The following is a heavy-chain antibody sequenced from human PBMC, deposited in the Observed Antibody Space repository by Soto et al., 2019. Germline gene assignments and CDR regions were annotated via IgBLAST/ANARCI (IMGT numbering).Heavy chain of an antibody. CDR3: ARVHVMVVAGSTFDD. V-gene: IGHV4-38-2*02. CDR1: GYSSSSGSY. CDR2: IYHGGTT. Sequence: SETLSLTCTVSGYSSSSGSYWAWIRQPPGKGPEWIASIYHGGTTFYNPSLKSRITISVDTSNNQFSLKLTSVTAADTAVYYCARVHVMVVAGSTFDDWGHGTLVTVSS. J-gene: IGHJ4*01. D-gene: IGHD6-19*01.